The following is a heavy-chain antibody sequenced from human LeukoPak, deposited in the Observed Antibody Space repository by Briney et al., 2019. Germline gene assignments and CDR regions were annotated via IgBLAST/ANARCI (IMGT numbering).Heavy chain of an antibody. D-gene: IGHD3-16*01. V-gene: IGHV4-34*01. Sequence: PSETLSLTCAVYGGSFSGYYWTWIRQPPGKGLEWIGEINHSGSTNYNPSLKSRVTISVDTSKNQFSLKLSSVTAADTAVYYCARFRWGSGFDYWGQGTLVTVSS. J-gene: IGHJ4*02. CDR3: ARFRWGSGFDY. CDR1: GGSFSGYY. CDR2: INHSGST.